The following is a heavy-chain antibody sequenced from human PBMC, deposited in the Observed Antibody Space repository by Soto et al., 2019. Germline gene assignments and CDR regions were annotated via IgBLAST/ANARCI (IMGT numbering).Heavy chain of an antibody. CDR2: IYYSGST. Sequence: SETLSLTCTVSGGSISNYYWSWIRQPPGKGLEWIGYIYYSGSTNYNPSLKSRVTISVDTSKNQFSLKLSSVTAADTAVYYCARGISSSWHSNWFDPWGQGTLVTVS. J-gene: IGHJ5*02. CDR3: ARGISSSWHSNWFDP. V-gene: IGHV4-59*01. D-gene: IGHD6-13*01. CDR1: GGSISNYY.